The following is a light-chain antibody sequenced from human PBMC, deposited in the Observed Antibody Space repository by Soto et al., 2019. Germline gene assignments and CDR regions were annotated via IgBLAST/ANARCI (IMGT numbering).Light chain of an antibody. CDR2: DAS. Sequence: EIVLTQSPATLSLSPGERATLSCRASQSVDSSLAWYQQKPGQAPRLLIYDASNRATGIPARFSGSASGTDFTLTISSLEPEYFAVYYCQQRSNWGVTFGPGNKVDVK. V-gene: IGKV3-11*01. CDR3: QQRSNWGVT. CDR1: QSVDSS. J-gene: IGKJ3*01.